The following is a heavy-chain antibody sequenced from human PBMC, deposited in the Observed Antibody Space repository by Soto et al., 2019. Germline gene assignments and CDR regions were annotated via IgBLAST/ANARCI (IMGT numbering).Heavy chain of an antibody. CDR3: AKYAPSAAALDY. J-gene: IGHJ4*02. D-gene: IGHD6-13*01. Sequence: GGSLKLSCAASGLTFSSYAMSWVRQAPGRGLEWVSSISGSEIGTYYADSVKGRFTISRDNSKNTLYLQMNSLRAEDTAVYYCAKYAPSAAALDYWGQGTLVTVSS. V-gene: IGHV3-23*01. CDR2: ISGSEIGT. CDR1: GLTFSSYA.